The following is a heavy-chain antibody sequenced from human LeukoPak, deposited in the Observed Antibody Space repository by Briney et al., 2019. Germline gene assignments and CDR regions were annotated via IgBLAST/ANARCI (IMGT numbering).Heavy chain of an antibody. V-gene: IGHV4-59*01. CDR3: ARCPDGYNQN. CDR2: IFYSGST. D-gene: IGHD5-24*01. CDR1: GDSISNNY. J-gene: IGHJ4*02. Sequence: SETLSLTCTVSGDSISNNYWSGIRQPPGKGLEWIGYIFYSGSTNYNPSLKSRVTISGDTSKNQFSLNQRPVTAADTAVYYCARCPDGYNQNWGQGTLVTVSS.